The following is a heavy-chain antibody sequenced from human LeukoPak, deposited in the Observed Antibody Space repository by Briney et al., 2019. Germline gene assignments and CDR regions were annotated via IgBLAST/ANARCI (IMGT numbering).Heavy chain of an antibody. CDR1: GFTFSDYY. V-gene: IGHV3-11*01. Sequence: GGSLRLSCAASGFTFSDYYMSWIRQAQGKGLEWVSYISNSGNTIYYADSVKGRFTISRDNSKNTLSLQMNSLRAEDTAVYYCARALLPDDAFDIWGQGTMVTVSS. D-gene: IGHD3-22*01. J-gene: IGHJ3*02. CDR3: ARALLPDDAFDI. CDR2: ISNSGNTI.